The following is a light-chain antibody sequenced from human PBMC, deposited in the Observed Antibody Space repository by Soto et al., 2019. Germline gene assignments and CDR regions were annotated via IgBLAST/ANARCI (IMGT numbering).Light chain of an antibody. V-gene: IGKV2-24*01. Sequence: EIVLTQTPLSSPVPLGQPASISCSSSQSLVHGDGKTYLNWLHQRPGQPPRLLIYEISNRFSGVPDRFSGSGAGTDFTLKISRVEGDDVGFYFCMQASQLPWTFGQGTKVEI. CDR1: QSLVHGDGKTY. CDR2: EIS. J-gene: IGKJ1*01. CDR3: MQASQLPWT.